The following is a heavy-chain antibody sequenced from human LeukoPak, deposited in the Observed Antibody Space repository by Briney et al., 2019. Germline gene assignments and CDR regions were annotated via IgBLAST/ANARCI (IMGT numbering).Heavy chain of an antibody. CDR3: ARDLEGYDSSDNAFDI. Sequence: SVKVSCKASGGTFSSYAISWVRQAPGQGLEWMGRIIPILGIANYAQKFQGRVTITADKSTSTAYMELSSLRSEDTAVYYCARDLEGYDSSDNAFDIWGQGTMVTVSS. CDR2: IIPILGIA. J-gene: IGHJ3*02. CDR1: GGTFSSYA. V-gene: IGHV1-69*04. D-gene: IGHD3-22*01.